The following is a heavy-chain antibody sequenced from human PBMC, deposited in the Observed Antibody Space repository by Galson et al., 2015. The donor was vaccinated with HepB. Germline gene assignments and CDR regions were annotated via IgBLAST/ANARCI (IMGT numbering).Heavy chain of an antibody. V-gene: IGHV3-7*03. CDR1: GFTFSSYW. CDR3: AIRISLVRGIITKPDYYYGMDV. Sequence: SLRLSCAASGFTFSSYWMNWVRQAPGKGLEWVAHINQDGSSKYYVDSVKGRFTISRDNAKDSVYLQLDSLRAEDTAVYYCAIRISLVRGIITKPDYYYGMDVWGQGTTVTVAS. CDR2: INQDGSSK. D-gene: IGHD3-10*01. J-gene: IGHJ6*02.